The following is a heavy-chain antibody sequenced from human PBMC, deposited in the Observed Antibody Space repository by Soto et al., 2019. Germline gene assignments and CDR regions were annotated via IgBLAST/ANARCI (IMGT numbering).Heavy chain of an antibody. Sequence: GGSLRLSCAASGFTFSSYAMSWVRQAPGKGLEWVSAISGSGGSTYYADSVKGRFTISRDNSKNTLYLQMNSLRAEDTAVYYSANNGAYYYYGMDVWGQGTTVTVSS. V-gene: IGHV3-23*01. CDR3: ANNGAYYYYGMDV. CDR1: GFTFSSYA. CDR2: ISGSGGST. J-gene: IGHJ6*02. D-gene: IGHD3-10*01.